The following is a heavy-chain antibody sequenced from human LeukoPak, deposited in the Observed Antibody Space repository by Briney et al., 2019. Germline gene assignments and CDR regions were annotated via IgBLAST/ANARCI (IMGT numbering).Heavy chain of an antibody. CDR3: AKAGSDWYYFDS. V-gene: IGHV3-23*01. CDR2: ISESGGST. Sequence: RSLRLSCAASGFTFNTYAMTWVRQAPGKGLEWVSDISESGGSTYYEDSVQGRFTISRDNSKNTLYLQMNGLRVEDTAIYYCAKAGSDWYYFDSWGQGTLVTVSS. J-gene: IGHJ4*02. D-gene: IGHD6-19*01. CDR1: GFTFNTYA.